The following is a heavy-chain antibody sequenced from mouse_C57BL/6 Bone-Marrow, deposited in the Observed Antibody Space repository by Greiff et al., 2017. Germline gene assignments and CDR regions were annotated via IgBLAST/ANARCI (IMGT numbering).Heavy chain of an antibody. Sequence: VQLQQSGAELMKPGASVKLSCKATGYTFPGYWIAWVKQRPGHGLEWIGELLPGSGSTNYNEKFKGKSPFTAATSSHTPYLQLSSLTTEDSAIYYCARKGLRLLSEDWFAYWCQGTLVTVSA. CDR3: ARKGLRLLSEDWFAY. CDR1: GYTFPGYW. D-gene: IGHD2-10*01. J-gene: IGHJ3*01. CDR2: LLPGSGST. V-gene: IGHV1-9*01.